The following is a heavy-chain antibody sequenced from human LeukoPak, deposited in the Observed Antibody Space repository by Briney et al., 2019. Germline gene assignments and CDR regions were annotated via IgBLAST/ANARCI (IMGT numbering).Heavy chain of an antibody. CDR3: ARSRTAAGSFVY. CDR2: ISAYNGNT. Sequence: XGWISAYNGNTNYAQKLQGRVTMATDTSTSTAYMELRSLRSDDTAVYYCARSRTAAGSFVYWGQGTLVTVSS. J-gene: IGHJ4*02. V-gene: IGHV1-18*01. D-gene: IGHD6-13*01.